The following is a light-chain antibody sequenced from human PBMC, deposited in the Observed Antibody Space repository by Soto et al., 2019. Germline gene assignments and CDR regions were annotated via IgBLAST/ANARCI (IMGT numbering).Light chain of an antibody. J-gene: IGKJ2*01. Sequence: EIVLTQSPGTLSLSPGERATLSCRASQTVISSSLAWYQQKPGQAPRLLIYGASSRATGIPDRFSGSGSGTDFTLTISRLEPEDFAVYYCQQYGSSQYTFGQGTKVGIK. V-gene: IGKV3-20*01. CDR3: QQYGSSQYT. CDR1: QTVISSS. CDR2: GAS.